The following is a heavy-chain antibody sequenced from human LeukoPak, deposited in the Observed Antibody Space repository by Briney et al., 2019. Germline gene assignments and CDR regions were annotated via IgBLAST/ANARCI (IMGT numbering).Heavy chain of an antibody. CDR2: ISGGDGGT. CDR3: ARGRGYSSGYIDY. V-gene: IGHV3-23*01. CDR1: GFTFSYYA. J-gene: IGHJ4*02. D-gene: IGHD5-18*01. Sequence: GGSLRLSCAASGFTFSYYAMSWVRQAPGKGLEWVSVISGGDGGTYCADSVKGRFTISRDNAKNTLYLQMSSLRAEDTAVYYCARGRGYSSGYIDYWGQGALVTVSS.